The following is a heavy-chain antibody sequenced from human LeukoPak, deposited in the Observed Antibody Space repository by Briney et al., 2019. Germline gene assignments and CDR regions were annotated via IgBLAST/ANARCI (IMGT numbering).Heavy chain of an antibody. CDR2: IYTSGST. V-gene: IGHV4-4*07. J-gene: IGHJ4*02. D-gene: IGHD2-2*01. CDR3: AREDCSSTSCPWGFDY. CDR1: GGSISSYY. Sequence: SQTLSLTCTVSGGSISSYYWSWIRQPAGKGLEWIGRIYTSGSTNYNPSLKSRVTMSVDTSKNQFSLKLSSVTAADTAVYYCAREDCSSTSCPWGFDYWGQRTPVTVSS.